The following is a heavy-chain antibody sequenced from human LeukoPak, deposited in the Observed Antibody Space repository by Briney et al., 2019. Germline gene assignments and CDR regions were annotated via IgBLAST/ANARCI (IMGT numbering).Heavy chain of an antibody. V-gene: IGHV1-46*01. CDR2: INPSGGST. CDR1: GYTFTSYY. CDR3: AKDPGYSSGWYTGFGDY. J-gene: IGHJ4*02. Sequence: GASVKVSCKASGYTFTSYYMHWVRQAPGQGLEWMGIINPSGGSTSYAQKFQGRVTMTRDTSTSTVYMELSSLRSEDTAVYYCAKDPGYSSGWYTGFGDYWGQGTLVTVSS. D-gene: IGHD6-19*01.